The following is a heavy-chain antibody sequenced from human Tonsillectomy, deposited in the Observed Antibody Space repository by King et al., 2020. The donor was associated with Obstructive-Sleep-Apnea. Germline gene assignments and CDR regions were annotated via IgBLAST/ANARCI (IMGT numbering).Heavy chain of an antibody. Sequence: VQLVESGGGLVQPGGSLRLSCTASGFTFSSYAMNWVRQAPGKGLEWISYISSISTSIYYADSVKGRFTISRDNAKNSLYLQMNSLRAEDTAVYYCARGLITRTSYGYFDYWGQGALVTVSS. V-gene: IGHV3-48*04. CDR2: ISSISTSI. D-gene: IGHD3-10*01. CDR3: ARGLITRTSYGYFDY. CDR1: GFTFSSYA. J-gene: IGHJ4*02.